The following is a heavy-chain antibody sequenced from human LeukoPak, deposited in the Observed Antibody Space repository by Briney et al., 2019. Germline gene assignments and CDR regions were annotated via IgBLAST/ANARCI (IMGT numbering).Heavy chain of an antibody. Sequence: GGSLRLSCAASGFTFSSYGMHWVRQAPGKGLEWVSAISGSGGSTYYADSVKGRFTISRDNSKNTLYLQMNSLRAEDTAVYYCAKSPGYYYYMDVWGKGTTVTVSS. CDR2: ISGSGGST. V-gene: IGHV3-23*01. J-gene: IGHJ6*03. CDR3: AKSPGYYYYMDV. CDR1: GFTFSSYG.